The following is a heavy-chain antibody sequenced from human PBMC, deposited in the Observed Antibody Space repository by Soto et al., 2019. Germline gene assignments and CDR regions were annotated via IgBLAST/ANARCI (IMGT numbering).Heavy chain of an antibody. D-gene: IGHD3-10*01. V-gene: IGHV4-59*01. Sequence: QVQLQESGPGLVKPSETLALTCTVSGASISSYYWSWIRQPPGKGLEWLGYILYTGNTNYSPSLKSRVTMSVDTSKNQVSLKLSAVTAADTAVYFCARAAYGSGSYYAPYYYYAMDVWGQGTTVTVSS. CDR3: ARAAYGSGSYYAPYYYYAMDV. CDR2: ILYTGNT. CDR1: GASISSYY. J-gene: IGHJ6*02.